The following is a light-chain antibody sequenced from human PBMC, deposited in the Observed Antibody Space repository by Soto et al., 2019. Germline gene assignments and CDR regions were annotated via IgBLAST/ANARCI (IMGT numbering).Light chain of an antibody. Sequence: EIVMTQSPATLSVSPGERATLSCRASQSVSNNLAWYQKKPGQAPRLLIYGASTRATGIPASFSGSGSGTEFTLTISRLQFEDFAFDYFQQYNNWWTFGQGTRVDIK. CDR3: QQYNNWWT. CDR2: GAS. V-gene: IGKV3-15*01. CDR1: QSVSNN. J-gene: IGKJ1*01.